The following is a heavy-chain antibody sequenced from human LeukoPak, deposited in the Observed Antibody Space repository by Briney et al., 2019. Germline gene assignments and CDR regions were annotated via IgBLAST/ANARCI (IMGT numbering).Heavy chain of an antibody. D-gene: IGHD3-9*01. Sequence: SETLSLTCAVYGGAFSGYYWSWIRQPPGKGLEWIGEINLSGSTNYNPSLKSRVTISVDTSKNQFSLKLSSVTAADTAVYYCARQGGRYFDWLWNTRWFDPWGQGTLVTVSS. J-gene: IGHJ5*02. CDR2: INLSGST. CDR3: ARQGGRYFDWLWNTRWFDP. CDR1: GGAFSGYY. V-gene: IGHV4-34*01.